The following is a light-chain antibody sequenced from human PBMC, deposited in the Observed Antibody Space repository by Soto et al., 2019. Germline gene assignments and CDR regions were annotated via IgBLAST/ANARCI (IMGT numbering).Light chain of an antibody. V-gene: IGLV2-14*01. Sequence: QSALTQPASVSGSPGQSITISCTGTSSDVGNYNYVSWYQQHPGKAPQLMIFQVSNRASGVSNRFSGSKSGATASLTISGLQAEDEADYYCSSYTTSSTLYVFGTGTKVTVL. CDR2: QVS. J-gene: IGLJ1*01. CDR3: SSYTTSSTLYV. CDR1: SSDVGNYNY.